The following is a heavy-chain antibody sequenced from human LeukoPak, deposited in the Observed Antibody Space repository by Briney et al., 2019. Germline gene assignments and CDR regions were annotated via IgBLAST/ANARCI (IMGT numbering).Heavy chain of an antibody. D-gene: IGHD3-22*01. CDR3: ARVGYDSSGYYTSYYYYGMDV. CDR2: IWYDGSNK. J-gene: IGHJ6*02. Sequence: GGSLRLSCAASGFTFSSYGMHWVRQAPGKGLEWVAVIWYDGSNKYYADSVKGRFTTSRDNSKNTLYLQMNSLRAEDTAVYYCARVGYDSSGYYTSYYYYGMDVWGQGTTVTVSS. CDR1: GFTFSSYG. V-gene: IGHV3-33*01.